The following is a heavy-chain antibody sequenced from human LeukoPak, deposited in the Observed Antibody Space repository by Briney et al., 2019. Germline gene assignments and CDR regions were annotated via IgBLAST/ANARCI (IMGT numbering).Heavy chain of an antibody. CDR1: GFTFRNYV. V-gene: IGHV3-23*01. Sequence: GGSLRLSCAASGFTFRNYVIHWVRQAPGKGLEWVSAISGSGGSTYYADSVKGRFTISRDNSKNTLYLQMNSLRAEDTAVYYCAKDALAATGYFQHWGQGTLVTVSS. J-gene: IGHJ1*01. CDR2: ISGSGGST. D-gene: IGHD3-10*01. CDR3: AKDALAATGYFQH.